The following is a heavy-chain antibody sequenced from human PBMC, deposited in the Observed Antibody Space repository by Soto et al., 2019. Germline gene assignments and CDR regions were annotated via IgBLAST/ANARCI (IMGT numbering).Heavy chain of an antibody. V-gene: IGHV1-69*02. J-gene: IGHJ4*02. CDR1: GGTFSSYT. CDR2: IIPILGIA. D-gene: IGHD4-17*01. Sequence: QVQLVQSGAEVKKPGSSVKVSCKASGGTFSSYTISWVRQAPGQGLEWMGRIIPILGIANYAQKFQGRVTITADKSTRQAYMELSSLRPEETAVYYWASRNGESAAGGQGTLVTVSS. CDR3: ASRNGESAA.